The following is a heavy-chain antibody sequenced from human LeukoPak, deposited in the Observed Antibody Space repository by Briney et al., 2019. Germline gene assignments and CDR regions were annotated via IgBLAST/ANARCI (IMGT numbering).Heavy chain of an antibody. Sequence: GGSLRLSCAASGFTFITAWMSWVRQAPGKGLEWVAFIQYDGSDKSYADSVRGRFTISRDNSINTLYLQMNSLRAEDTAVYYCAKAPRGWLRVPTYFDYWGQGTLVTVSS. CDR1: GFTFITAW. J-gene: IGHJ4*02. V-gene: IGHV3-30*02. CDR3: AKAPRGWLRVPTYFDY. CDR2: IQYDGSDK. D-gene: IGHD5-12*01.